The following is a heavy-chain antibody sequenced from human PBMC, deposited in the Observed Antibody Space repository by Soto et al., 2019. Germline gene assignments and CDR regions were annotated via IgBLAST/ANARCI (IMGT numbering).Heavy chain of an antibody. D-gene: IGHD3-9*01. J-gene: IGHJ6*02. Sequence: GASVKVSCKASGGTFSSYAISWVRQAPGHGLEWMGGIIPIFGTTNYAQKFQGRVTITADNSKNTLYLQMNSLRAEDTAVYYCARDHFDWLPSVYYGMDVWGQGTTVTVSS. CDR3: ARDHFDWLPSVYYGMDV. CDR2: IIPIFGTT. CDR1: GGTFSSYA. V-gene: IGHV1-69*06.